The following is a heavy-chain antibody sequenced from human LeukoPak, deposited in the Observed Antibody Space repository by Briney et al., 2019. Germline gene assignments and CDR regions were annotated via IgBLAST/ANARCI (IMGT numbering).Heavy chain of an antibody. V-gene: IGHV1-8*03. J-gene: IGHJ5*02. CDR1: GYTFTSYD. Sequence: ASVEVSCKASGYTFTSYDINWVRQATGQGLEWMGWMSPNSGNTGYAQKFQGRVTITRNTSISTAYMELSSLRSEDTAVYYCALTDYDFWSGYINHRFWFGPWGQGTLVTVSS. CDR2: MSPNSGNT. D-gene: IGHD3-3*01. CDR3: ALTDYDFWSGYINHRFWFGP.